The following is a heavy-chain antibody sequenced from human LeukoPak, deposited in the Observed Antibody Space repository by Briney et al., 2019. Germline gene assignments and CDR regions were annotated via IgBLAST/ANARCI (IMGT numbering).Heavy chain of an antibody. J-gene: IGHJ4*02. V-gene: IGHV3-11*05. D-gene: IGHD6-13*01. CDR3: ARGNQQLVMYYFDY. CDR2: ISSSSSYT. Sequence: GGSLRLSCAACGFTFSDYYMSWIRQAPGKGLEWVSYISSSSSYTNYADSVKGRFTISRDNAKNSLYLQMNSLRAEDTAVYYCARGNQQLVMYYFDYWGQGTLVTVSS. CDR1: GFTFSDYY.